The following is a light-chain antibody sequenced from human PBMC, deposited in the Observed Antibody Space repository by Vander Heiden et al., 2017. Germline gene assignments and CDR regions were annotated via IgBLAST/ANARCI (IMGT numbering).Light chain of an antibody. CDR3: QVWDSSSDHPKAV. V-gene: IGLV3-21*02. CDR1: NIGSKS. CDR2: DDS. J-gene: IGLJ7*01. Sequence: SYVLTQPPSVSVAPGQTARITCGGNNIGSKSVHWYQQKPGKAPVLVVYDDSDRPSGIPERFSGSNSGNTATLTISRVEAGDEADDYCQVWDSSSDHPKAVFGGGTQLTVL.